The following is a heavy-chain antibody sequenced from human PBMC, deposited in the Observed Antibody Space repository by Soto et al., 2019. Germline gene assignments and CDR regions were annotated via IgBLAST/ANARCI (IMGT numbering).Heavy chain of an antibody. Sequence: GESLKISCKGSGYSFTSYWIGWVRQMPGKGLEWMGIIYPGDSDTRYSPSFQGQVTISADKSISTAYLRWSSLKASDTAMYYCARVLAAPLYYYYGMDVWGQGTTVTVSS. CDR2: IYPGDSDT. CDR3: ARVLAAPLYYYYGMDV. CDR1: GYSFTSYW. J-gene: IGHJ6*02. D-gene: IGHD2-15*01. V-gene: IGHV5-51*01.